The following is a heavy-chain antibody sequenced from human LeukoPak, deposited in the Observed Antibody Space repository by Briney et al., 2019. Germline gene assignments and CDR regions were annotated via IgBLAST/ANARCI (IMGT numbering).Heavy chain of an antibody. CDR1: GFTVSSNY. J-gene: IGHJ4*02. D-gene: IGHD4-17*01. CDR2: IYSGGST. CDR3: VRGDYGDYTLFDY. V-gene: IGHV3-53*01. Sequence: GGSLRLSCAASGFTVSSNYMSWVRHAPGQGLELVSVIYSGGSTYYADSVKGRFTISRDNSKNTLYLQMNSLRAEDTAVYYCVRGDYGDYTLFDYWGQGTQVTVSS.